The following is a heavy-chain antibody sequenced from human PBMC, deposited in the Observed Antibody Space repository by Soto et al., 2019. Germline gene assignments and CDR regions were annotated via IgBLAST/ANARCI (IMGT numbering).Heavy chain of an antibody. CDR2: SSAYNGNT. J-gene: IGHJ4*02. CDR1: GYTFTTYG. CDR3: ARQEGHIEPMIGEFDF. D-gene: IGHD3-10*02. Sequence: GPEVKKPGASVMLSCKASGYTFTTYGVRWVRQAPGLGLEWMGWSSAYNGNTNYAQKFHGRGTMTTDASANTAYLELRSLRSDDTAVYYCARQEGHIEPMIGEFDFWGQGTLVTVSS. V-gene: IGHV1-18*01.